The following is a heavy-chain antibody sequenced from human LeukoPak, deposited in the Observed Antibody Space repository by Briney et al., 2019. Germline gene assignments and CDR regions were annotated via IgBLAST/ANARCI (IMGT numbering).Heavy chain of an antibody. V-gene: IGHV3-23*01. Sequence: PGGSLRLSCAASGFTFSSYAMSWVRQAPGKGLEWVSAISGSGGSTYYADSVKGRFTLSRTNSKNTLYLQMNSLRAEDTAGYYCSKQVAPYYYDSSGYYYDYWGQGNLVTVSS. CDR3: SKQVAPYYYDSSGYYYDY. J-gene: IGHJ4*02. CDR1: GFTFSSYA. D-gene: IGHD3-22*01. CDR2: ISGSGGST.